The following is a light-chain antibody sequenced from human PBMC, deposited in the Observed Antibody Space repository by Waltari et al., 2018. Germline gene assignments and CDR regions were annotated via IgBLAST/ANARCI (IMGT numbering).Light chain of an antibody. J-gene: IGLJ2*01. CDR1: SSDIGGYNY. Sequence: QSALTQPPSASGSPGQSVTISCTGTSSDIGGYNYVSWYQQHPGKAPKLMIYEVNKRPSGGPDRFSGSKSCNTASLTVSGLQAEDEADYYCSSYAGSNNYVVFGGGTKLTVL. V-gene: IGLV2-8*01. CDR2: EVN. CDR3: SSYAGSNNYVV.